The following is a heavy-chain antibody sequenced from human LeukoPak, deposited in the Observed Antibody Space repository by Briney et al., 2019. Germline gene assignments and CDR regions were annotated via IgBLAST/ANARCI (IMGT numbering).Heavy chain of an antibody. J-gene: IGHJ4*02. CDR1: GYTFSSYF. CDR3: ARDAAIFDSSGYYYLW. Sequence: GASVKVSCKASGYTFSSYFMFWVRQAPGQGPEWMGGIIPIFGTANYAQKFQGRVTITADESTSTAYMELRSLRSEDTAVYYCARDAAIFDSSGYYYLWWGQGTLVTVSS. D-gene: IGHD3-22*01. CDR2: IIPIFGTA. V-gene: IGHV1-69*13.